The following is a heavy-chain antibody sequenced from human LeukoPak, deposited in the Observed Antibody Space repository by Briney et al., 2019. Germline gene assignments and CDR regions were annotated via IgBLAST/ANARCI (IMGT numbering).Heavy chain of an antibody. CDR1: GGSISSYY. V-gene: IGHV4-4*07. D-gene: IGHD2-2*01. Sequence: SETLSLTCTVSGGSISSYYWSWIRQPAGKGLEWIGRIYTSGSTNYNPSLKSRVTISVDKSKNQFSLKLSSVTAADTAVYYCARSSSTRLGDYYYYMGVWGKGTTVTVSS. CDR2: IYTSGST. CDR3: ARSSSTRLGDYYYYMGV. J-gene: IGHJ6*03.